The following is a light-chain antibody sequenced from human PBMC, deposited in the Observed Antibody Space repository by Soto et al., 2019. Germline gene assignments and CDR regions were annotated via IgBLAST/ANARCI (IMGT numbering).Light chain of an antibody. V-gene: IGLV2-14*01. CDR2: EVN. J-gene: IGLJ1*01. CDR1: SSDVGGYEY. Sequence: QSALTQPASVTGSPGQSITISCTGTSSDVGGYEYVSWYQHHPDKAPKLMIYEVNNRPSGVSSRFSGSKSGNTASLTISGLQAEDEADYYCSSYTSSNTYVFGSGTKLTVL. CDR3: SSYTSSNTYV.